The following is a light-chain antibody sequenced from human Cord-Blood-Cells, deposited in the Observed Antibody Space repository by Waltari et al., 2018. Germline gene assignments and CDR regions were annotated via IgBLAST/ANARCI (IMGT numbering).Light chain of an antibody. Sequence: DIQMTQSPSSLSASVGDRVTITCRASQSISSYLNWYQKKPGKAPKLLIYAASSLQSGVPSRFSVTGSGTDFTLTISSLQPEDFATYYCQQSYSTPPYPFGQGTKLEIK. CDR1: QSISSY. CDR2: AAS. CDR3: QQSYSTPPYP. V-gene: IGKV1-39*01. J-gene: IGKJ2*01.